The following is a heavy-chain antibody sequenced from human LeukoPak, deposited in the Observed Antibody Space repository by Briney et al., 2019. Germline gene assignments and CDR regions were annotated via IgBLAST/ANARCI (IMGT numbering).Heavy chain of an antibody. D-gene: IGHD3-22*01. V-gene: IGHV4-38-2*02. CDR2: IYHSGRI. J-gene: IGHJ4*02. Sequence: SETLSLTCTVSGYSIRSDYYWGWIRQSPGKGLEWIGNIYHSGRIFYNPSLKSRSTISVNTSKNQFSLKLTSVTAADTAVYYCTRDEDSSGYIDYWGQGTLVTV. CDR3: TRDEDSSGYIDY. CDR1: GYSIRSDYY.